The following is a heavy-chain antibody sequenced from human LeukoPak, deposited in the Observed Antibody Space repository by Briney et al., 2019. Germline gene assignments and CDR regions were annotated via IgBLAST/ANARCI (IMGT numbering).Heavy chain of an antibody. CDR2: ISYDGSNK. V-gene: IGHV3-30*04. CDR1: GFTFSSYA. J-gene: IGHJ3*02. Sequence: GGSLRLSCAASGFTFSSYAMHWVRQAPGKGLEWVAVISYDGSNKYYAESVKGRFTISRDNSKNTLYLQMNSLRAEDTAVYYCARDGTESNAFDIWGQGTMVTVSS. CDR3: ARDGTESNAFDI. D-gene: IGHD1-26*01.